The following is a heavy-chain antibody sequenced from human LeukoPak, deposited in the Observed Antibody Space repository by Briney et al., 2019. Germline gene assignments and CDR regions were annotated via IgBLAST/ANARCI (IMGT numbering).Heavy chain of an antibody. Sequence: ASVKVSCKASGYIFTRYAIHWVRQVPGQRLEWMGWINAGNGNTKYSQKIQGRVTNTMDTSASTAYMEVSSLRSEDTAVYYCARGIEASSGWYVIDYWGQGTLVTVSS. V-gene: IGHV1-3*01. CDR2: INAGNGNT. D-gene: IGHD6-19*01. CDR3: ARGIEASSGWYVIDY. J-gene: IGHJ4*02. CDR1: GYIFTRYA.